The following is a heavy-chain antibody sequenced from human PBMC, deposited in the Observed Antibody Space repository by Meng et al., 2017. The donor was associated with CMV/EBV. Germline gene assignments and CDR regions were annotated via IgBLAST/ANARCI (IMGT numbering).Heavy chain of an antibody. CDR3: AKDRSYYYYYGMDV. V-gene: IGHV3-30*02. D-gene: IGHD1-26*01. J-gene: IGHJ6*02. CDR2: IRYDGSNK. CDR1: GFTFSSYG. Sequence: GESLMISCAASGFTFSSYGMHWVRQAPGKGLEWVAFIRYDGSNKYYADSVKGRFTISRDNSKNTLYLQMNSLRAEDTAVYYCAKDRSYYYYYGMDVWGQGTTVTVSS.